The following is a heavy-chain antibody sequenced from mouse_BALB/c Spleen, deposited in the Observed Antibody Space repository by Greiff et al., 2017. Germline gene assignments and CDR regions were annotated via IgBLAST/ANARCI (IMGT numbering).Heavy chain of an antibody. Sequence: EVQLQQSGPSLVKPSQTLSLTCSVTGDSITSGYWNWIRKFPGNKLEYMGYISYSGSTYYNPSLKSRISITRDTSKNQYYLQLNSVTTEDTATYYCARVEIWLYYAMDYWGQGTSVTVSS. CDR3: ARVEIWLYYAMDY. CDR2: ISYSGST. J-gene: IGHJ4*01. CDR1: GDSITSGY. V-gene: IGHV3-8*02.